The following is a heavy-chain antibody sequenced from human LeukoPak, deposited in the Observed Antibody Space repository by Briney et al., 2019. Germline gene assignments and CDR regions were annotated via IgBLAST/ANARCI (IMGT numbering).Heavy chain of an antibody. CDR1: GGSFSVYY. CDR3: VAGAAPSGMDV. Sequence: PSETLSLTCAVYGGSFSVYYWSWIRQPPGKGLEWIGEINHSGSTNYNPSLKSRVTISVDTSKNQFSLKLSSVTAAGTAVYYCVAGAAPSGMDVWGQGTTVTVSS. J-gene: IGHJ6*02. D-gene: IGHD6-13*01. V-gene: IGHV4-34*01. CDR2: INHSGST.